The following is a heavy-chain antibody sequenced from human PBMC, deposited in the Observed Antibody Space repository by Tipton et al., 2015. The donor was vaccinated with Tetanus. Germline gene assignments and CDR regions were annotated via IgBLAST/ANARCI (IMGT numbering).Heavy chain of an antibody. V-gene: IGHV5-51*01. CDR2: IYPGDSNI. Sequence: VQLVQSGPEVKKPGESLKISCKGSGYNFTIYWIGWVRQMPGKGLEWMGIIYPGDSNIRYSPSFQGQVTISADRSISTAYLQWSSLKASDTAMYYCARRRTTTALSYYFDSWGQGTLVTVSS. J-gene: IGHJ4*02. CDR3: ARRRTTTALSYYFDS. D-gene: IGHD4-17*01. CDR1: GYNFTIYW.